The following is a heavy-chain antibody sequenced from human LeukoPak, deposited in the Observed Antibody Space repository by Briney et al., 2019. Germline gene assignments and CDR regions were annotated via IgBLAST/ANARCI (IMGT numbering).Heavy chain of an antibody. D-gene: IGHD2-2*01. CDR3: AKEYCPTTICYPSGGWFDP. CDR1: GGSTRSSY. Sequence: SETLSLTCTISGGSTRSSYWGWIRQPAGQGLEYIGRVYDSSVNYNPSLKSRVTMSIDTSKNELSLRLTSVTAADTAVYYCAKEYCPTTICYPSGGWFDPWGQGTLVTVSS. V-gene: IGHV4-4*07. CDR2: VYDSSV. J-gene: IGHJ5*02.